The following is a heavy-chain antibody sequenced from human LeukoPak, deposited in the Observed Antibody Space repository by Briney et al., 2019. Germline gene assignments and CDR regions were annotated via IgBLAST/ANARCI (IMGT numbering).Heavy chain of an antibody. CDR3: AGSDTIGYTPREWDYWYFDL. Sequence: GGAPRISCAAPGFTFCTPYMNWVRQAPGKGLGGVSSLTSGSSYIYYADSVKGRFTISRDNAKNSLYLQMNSLRAEDTAVYYCAGSDTIGYTPREWDYWYFDLWGRGTLVTVSS. CDR1: GFTFCTPY. J-gene: IGHJ2*01. D-gene: IGHD3-16*02. CDR2: LTSGSSYI. V-gene: IGHV3-21*01.